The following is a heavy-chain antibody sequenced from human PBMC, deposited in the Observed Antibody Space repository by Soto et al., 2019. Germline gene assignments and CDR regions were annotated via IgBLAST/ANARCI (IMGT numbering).Heavy chain of an antibody. Sequence: EVQLLESGGGLVQPGGSLRLSCAASGFAFSSYPMSWVRQAPGKGLEWVSGISGSGDGTYYADSVKGRFTISRDNSKNTLYLQMNSLRVEDTAVYYCVKRCDAGGCPDYWGQGTLLTVSS. CDR1: GFAFSSYP. D-gene: IGHD2-15*01. CDR2: ISGSGDGT. CDR3: VKRCDAGGCPDY. J-gene: IGHJ4*02. V-gene: IGHV3-23*01.